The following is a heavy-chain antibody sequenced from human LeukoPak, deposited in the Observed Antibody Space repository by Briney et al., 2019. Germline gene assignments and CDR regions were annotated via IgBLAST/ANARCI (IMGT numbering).Heavy chain of an antibody. CDR3: ARGLTYDRSGNLFDY. J-gene: IGHJ4*02. CDR2: ISYDGSNK. D-gene: IGHD3-22*01. CDR1: GFTFSSYA. Sequence: PGRSLRLSCAASGFTFSSYAMHWVRQAPGKGLEWVAVISYDGSNKYYADSVKGRFTISRDNSKNTLYLQMNSLRAEDTAVYYCARGLTYDRSGNLFDYWGQGTLVTVSS. V-gene: IGHV3-30-3*01.